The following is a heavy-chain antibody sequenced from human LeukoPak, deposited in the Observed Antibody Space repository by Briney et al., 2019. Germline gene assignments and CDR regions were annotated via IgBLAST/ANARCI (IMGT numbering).Heavy chain of an antibody. CDR1: GFTFSTYG. CDR3: AKGYYDTRGYLDY. D-gene: IGHD3-22*01. Sequence: GGSLRLSCAASGFTFSTYGMHWVRQAPGKGLEWAAVISYDGSKKYYADSVKGRFTISRDNSKSTLYLQMNSLRVEDTAVYYCAKGYYDTRGYLDYWGQGILVTVSS. CDR2: ISYDGSKK. V-gene: IGHV3-30*18. J-gene: IGHJ4*02.